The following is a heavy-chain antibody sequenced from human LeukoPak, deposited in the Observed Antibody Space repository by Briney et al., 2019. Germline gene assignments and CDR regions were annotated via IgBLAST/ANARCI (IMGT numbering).Heavy chain of an antibody. J-gene: IGHJ6*02. D-gene: IGHD4-17*01. CDR2: IWYDGSNK. Sequence: RSGGSLRLSCAASGFTFSSYGMHWVRQAPGKGLEWVAVIWYDGSNKYYADSVKGRFTISRDNSKNTLYLQMNSLRAEDTAVYYCARVGKGQYGDYVGYYYYGMDVWGQGTTVTVSS. CDR1: GFTFSSYG. CDR3: ARVGKGQYGDYVGYYYYGMDV. V-gene: IGHV3-33*01.